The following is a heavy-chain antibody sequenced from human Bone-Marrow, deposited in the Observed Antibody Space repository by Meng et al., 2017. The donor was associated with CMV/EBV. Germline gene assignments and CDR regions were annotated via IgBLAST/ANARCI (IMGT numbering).Heavy chain of an antibody. CDR3: ARDQSHNTTGTLYYYYYGMDV. CDR2: ISSSSSYI. V-gene: IGHV3-21*01. CDR1: GFTFSSYS. J-gene: IGHJ6*02. Sequence: LSLTCAASGFTFSSYSMNWVRQAPGKGLEWVSSISSSSSYIYYADSVKGRFTISRDNSKNTLYLQMNSLRAEDTAVYYCARDQSHNTTGTLYYYYYGMDVWGQGTTVTVSS. D-gene: IGHD1-1*01.